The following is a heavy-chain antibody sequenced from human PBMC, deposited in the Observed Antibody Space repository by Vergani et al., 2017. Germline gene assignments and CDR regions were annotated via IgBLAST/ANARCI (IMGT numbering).Heavy chain of an antibody. J-gene: IGHJ4*02. Sequence: QVQLQQWGAGLLKPSETLSLTCAVYGGSFSGYYWSWIRQPPGKGLEWIGEINHSGSTNYNPSLKSRVTISVDTSKNQFSLKLSSVTAADTAVYYCVSDSSGWYLTFDYWGQGTLVTVSS. CDR2: INHSGST. V-gene: IGHV4-34*01. D-gene: IGHD6-19*01. CDR1: GGSFSGYY. CDR3: VSDSSGWYLTFDY.